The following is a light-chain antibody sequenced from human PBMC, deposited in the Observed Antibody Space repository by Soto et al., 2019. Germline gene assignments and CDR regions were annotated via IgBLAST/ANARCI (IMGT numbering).Light chain of an antibody. J-gene: IGKJ1*01. CDR1: QRVSNTY. Sequence: EIVLAQSPGTLSLSPGERATLSCRASQRVSNTYLAWYQQKPGQAPRLLIYGVSTRATGIPARFSGSGSGTEFTLTISSLQSEDFAVYYCQQHNNWPPWTFGQGTKVDIK. CDR2: GVS. CDR3: QQHNNWPPWT. V-gene: IGKV3-15*01.